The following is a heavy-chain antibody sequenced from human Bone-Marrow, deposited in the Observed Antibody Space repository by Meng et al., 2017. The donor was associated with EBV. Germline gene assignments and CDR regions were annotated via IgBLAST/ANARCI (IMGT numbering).Heavy chain of an antibody. D-gene: IGHD3-22*01. CDR2: INPNSGGT. CDR1: GYTFTGYY. J-gene: IGHJ5*02. CDR3: ARFMYYYDSSGPNWFDP. V-gene: IGHV1-2*06. Sequence: QVQLVESGAEVKKPGASVKVSCKASGYTFTGYYMHWVRQAPGQGLEWMGRINPNSGGTNYAQKFQGRVTMTRDTSISTAYMELSRLRSDDTAVYYCARFMYYYDSSGPNWFDPWGQGTLVTVSS.